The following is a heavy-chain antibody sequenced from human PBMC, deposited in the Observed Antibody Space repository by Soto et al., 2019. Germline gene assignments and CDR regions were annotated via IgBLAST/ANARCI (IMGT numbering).Heavy chain of an antibody. Sequence: GGSLRLSCAASGFTFSDYWMHWVRQAPGEGLVWVSRINSNGRTISYADSVKGRFTISRENAKNSLYLQMNSLRAGDTAVYYCARGVRYFDWPHGAWFDPWGQGTLVTVSS. V-gene: IGHV3-74*01. D-gene: IGHD3-9*01. CDR3: ARGVRYFDWPHGAWFDP. J-gene: IGHJ5*02. CDR1: GFTFSDYW. CDR2: INSNGRTI.